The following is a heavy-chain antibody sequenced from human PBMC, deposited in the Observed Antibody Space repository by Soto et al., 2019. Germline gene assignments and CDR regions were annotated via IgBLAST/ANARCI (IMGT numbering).Heavy chain of an antibody. CDR2: IYYSGST. Sequence: QVQLQESGPGLVKPSQTLSLACTVSGGSISSGDYYWSWIRQPPGKGLEWIGYIYYSGSTYYNPSLKSRVTISVDTSKNQFSLKLTSVTASDTAVYYCARGRRGYSGYDPLDYWGQGTLVTVSS. D-gene: IGHD5-12*01. CDR3: ARGRRGYSGYDPLDY. J-gene: IGHJ4*02. CDR1: GGSISSGDYY. V-gene: IGHV4-30-4*01.